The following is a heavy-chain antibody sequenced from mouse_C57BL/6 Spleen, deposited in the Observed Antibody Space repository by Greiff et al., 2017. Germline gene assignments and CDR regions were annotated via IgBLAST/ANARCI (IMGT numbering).Heavy chain of an antibody. CDR2: ISSGSSTI. V-gene: IGHV5-17*01. CDR3: ARGDAMDY. CDR1: GFTFSDYG. J-gene: IGHJ4*01. Sequence: EVTLVESGGGLVKPGGSLKLSCAASGFTFSDYGMHWVRQAPEKGLEWVAYISSGSSTIYYADTVTGRFTITRDNAKNPLFLQMTRLRSEGTAMYYCARGDAMDYWGQGTSVTVSS.